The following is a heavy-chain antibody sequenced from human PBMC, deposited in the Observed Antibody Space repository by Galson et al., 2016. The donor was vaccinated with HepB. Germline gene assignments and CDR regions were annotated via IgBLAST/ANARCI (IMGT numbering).Heavy chain of an antibody. CDR1: GVSTSSSSNY. J-gene: IGHJ5*02. V-gene: IGHV4-39*01. CDR2: ISYSGST. D-gene: IGHD1/OR15-1a*01. Sequence: SETLSLTCTVSGVSTSSSSNYWGCIRQPPGKGLEWIGRISYSGSTYYNPSLKSRVTISVDTSKNQFSLKLSSMTAADTAVYYCARHPPPSRIGAPGTFSDPWGQGTLVTVSS. CDR3: ARHPPPSRIGAPGTFSDP.